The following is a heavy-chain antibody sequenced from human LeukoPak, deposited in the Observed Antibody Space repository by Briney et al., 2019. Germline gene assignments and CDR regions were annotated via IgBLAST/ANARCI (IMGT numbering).Heavy chain of an antibody. V-gene: IGHV4-39*07. CDR3: ARDWGPSKKQWLDRGYWFDP. CDR1: GGSISSSSYY. D-gene: IGHD6-19*01. Sequence: SETLSLTCTVSGGSISSSSYYWGWIRQPPGKGLEWIGSIYYSGSTYYNPSLKSRVTISVDTSKNQFSLKLSSVTAADTAVYYCARDWGPSKKQWLDRGYWFDPWGQGTLVTVSS. J-gene: IGHJ5*02. CDR2: IYYSGST.